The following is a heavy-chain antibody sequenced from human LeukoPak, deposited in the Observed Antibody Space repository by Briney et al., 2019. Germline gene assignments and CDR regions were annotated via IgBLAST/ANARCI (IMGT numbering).Heavy chain of an antibody. D-gene: IGHD5-24*01. Sequence: SETLSLTCTVSGVSSRSDYWSWVRQSPGKGLEWIGYISYSGTTDYSPSLKSRVTISGDTSKSQFSLKLSSVTAADTAVYYWARHDAYSRALDIWGQGAMVTVSS. V-gene: IGHV4-59*08. J-gene: IGHJ3*02. CDR2: ISYSGTT. CDR3: ARHDAYSRALDI. CDR1: GVSSRSDY.